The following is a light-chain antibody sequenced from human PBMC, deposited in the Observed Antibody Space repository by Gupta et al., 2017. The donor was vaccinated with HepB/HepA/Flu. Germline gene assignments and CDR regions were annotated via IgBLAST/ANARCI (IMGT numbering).Light chain of an antibody. V-gene: IGKV3-15*01. CDR1: QSVGSN. CDR2: GAS. J-gene: IGKJ1*01. CDR3: QQYNNWPPGT. Sequence: IVMTHSPATLSVSPGERATLSCRASQSVGSNLAWYQQKPGQAPRLLIYGASTRATGIPARFSGSGSGTEFTLTISSLQSEDFAVYYCQQYNNWPPGTFGQGTKVEIK.